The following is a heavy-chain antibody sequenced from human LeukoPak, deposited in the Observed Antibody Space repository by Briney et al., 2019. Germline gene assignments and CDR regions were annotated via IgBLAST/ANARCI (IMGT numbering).Heavy chain of an antibody. J-gene: IGHJ4*02. CDR1: GFTFDDYA. CDR2: ISGDGGST. V-gene: IGHV3-43*02. CDR3: AVSDHYFDY. Sequence: GGSLRLSCAASGFTFDDYAVHWVRHAPGKGLEWVSLISGDGGSTYYADSVKGRFTISRDNSKNSLYLQMNSLKTEDTALYYCAVSDHYFDYWGQGTLVTVSS.